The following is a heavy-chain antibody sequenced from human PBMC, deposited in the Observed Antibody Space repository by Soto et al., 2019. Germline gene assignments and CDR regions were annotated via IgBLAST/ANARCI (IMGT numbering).Heavy chain of an antibody. V-gene: IGHV3-49*03. CDR2: IRSKAYGGTT. CDR1: GFTFGEYA. CDR3: TRDYSGYSGYDFIFDY. D-gene: IGHD5-12*01. J-gene: IGHJ4*02. Sequence: GGSLRLSCTASGFTFGEYAMSWFRQAPGKGLEWVGFIRSKAYGGTTEYAASVKGRFTISRDDSKSIAYLQMNSLKTEDTAVYYCTRDYSGYSGYDFIFDYWGQGTLVTVSS.